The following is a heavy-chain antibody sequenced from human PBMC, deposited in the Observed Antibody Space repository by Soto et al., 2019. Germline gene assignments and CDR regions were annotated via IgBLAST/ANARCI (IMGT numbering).Heavy chain of an antibody. D-gene: IGHD4-17*01. CDR2: ISSSSITI. CDR3: ARDPYGGNSRGYYVDY. J-gene: IGHJ4*02. V-gene: IGHV3-48*02. Sequence: EVQLVESGGGLVQPGGSLRLSCAAFGFTFSSYNMNWVRRAPGKGREWFSYISSSSITIYYADSVKGRFTISRDNAKNSLYLQINSLRDADTAVYYCARDPYGGNSRGYYVDYWGQGTLVTVSS. CDR1: GFTFSSYN.